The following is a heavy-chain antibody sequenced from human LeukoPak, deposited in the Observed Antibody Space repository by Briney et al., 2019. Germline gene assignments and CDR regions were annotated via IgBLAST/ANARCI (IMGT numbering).Heavy chain of an antibody. CDR1: GFTFSSYY. J-gene: IGHJ4*02. Sequence: PGGSLRLSCAASGFTFSSYYMSWVRQAPGKGLEWVSSISSSSSYIYYADSVKGRFTISRDNAKNSLYLQMNSLRAEDTAVYYCARDLEDIVVVVAARGGGFDYWGQGTLVTVSS. CDR3: ARDLEDIVVVVAARGGGFDY. V-gene: IGHV3-21*01. CDR2: ISSSSSYI. D-gene: IGHD2-15*01.